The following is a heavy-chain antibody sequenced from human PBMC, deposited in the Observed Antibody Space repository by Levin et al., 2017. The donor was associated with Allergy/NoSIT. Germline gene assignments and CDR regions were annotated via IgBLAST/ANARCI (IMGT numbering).Heavy chain of an antibody. CDR1: GFTFSDYF. D-gene: IGHD4-11*01. V-gene: IGHV3-11*01. Sequence: GGSLRLSCAASGFTFSDYFMTWIRQAPGKGLEWVSCITTSGSTIYYADSVKGRFTMSRDDAKNSLYLQMSSLRAEDTAVYYCARGVSNFDYWGQGALVTVSS. CDR2: ITTSGSTI. CDR3: ARGVSNFDY. J-gene: IGHJ4*02.